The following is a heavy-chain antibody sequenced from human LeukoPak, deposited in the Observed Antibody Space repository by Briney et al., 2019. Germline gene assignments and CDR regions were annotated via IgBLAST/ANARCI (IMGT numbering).Heavy chain of an antibody. CDR2: IYYSGST. V-gene: IGHV4-39*01. CDR1: GFTFSSYS. CDR3: ARLEMATITY. J-gene: IGHJ4*02. D-gene: IGHD5-24*01. Sequence: PGGSLRLSCAASGFTFSSYSMNWIRQPPGKGLEWIGSIYYSGSTYYNPSLKSRVTISVDTSKNQFSLKLSSVTAADTAVYYCARLEMATITYWGQGTLVTVSS.